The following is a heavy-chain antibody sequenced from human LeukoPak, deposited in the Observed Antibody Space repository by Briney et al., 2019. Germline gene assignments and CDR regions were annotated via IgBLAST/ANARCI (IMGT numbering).Heavy chain of an antibody. V-gene: IGHV3-74*01. CDR1: GFTFSSNW. J-gene: IGHJ4*02. CDR2: ISSDGSNT. CDR3: ASRNFGSSPFDH. D-gene: IGHD3-10*01. Sequence: PGGSLRLSCVASGFTFSSNWLHWVRQAPGKGLVWVSRISSDGSNTNYADSVKGRFTISRDNAKNTLYLQMDSLTAEDTAVYYCASRNFGSSPFDHWGQGTLVTVSS.